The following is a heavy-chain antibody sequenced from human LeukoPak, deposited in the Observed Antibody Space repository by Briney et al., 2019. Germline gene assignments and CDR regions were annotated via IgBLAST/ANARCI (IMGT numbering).Heavy chain of an antibody. CDR1: GFTFSSYW. V-gene: IGHV3-7*01. CDR3: ARDLSAKDDY. Sequence: PGGSLSLSCAASGFTFSSYWMNWVRQAPGKGLEWVANIEQGGSKKYYVASVKGRFTISRDNAKNSLYLQMNSLRADDTAVYYCARDLSAKDDYWGQGTLVTVSS. J-gene: IGHJ4*02. CDR2: IEQGGSKK.